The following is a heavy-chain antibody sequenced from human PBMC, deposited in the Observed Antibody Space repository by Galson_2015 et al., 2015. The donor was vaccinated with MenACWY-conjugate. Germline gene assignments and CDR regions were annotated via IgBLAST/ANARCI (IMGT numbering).Heavy chain of an antibody. Sequence: SVKVSCKASGYTFASYAMHWVRQAPGQRLEWMGWINAGNGNTKYSQDLQGRVTITRDTSASTEYMELSSLRSEDTAVYYCVRVGLTCYDSGWFGPWGQGTLVTVSS. CDR3: VRVGLTCYDSGWFGP. J-gene: IGHJ5*02. V-gene: IGHV1-3*01. CDR1: GYTFASYA. D-gene: IGHD5-12*01. CDR2: INAGNGNT.